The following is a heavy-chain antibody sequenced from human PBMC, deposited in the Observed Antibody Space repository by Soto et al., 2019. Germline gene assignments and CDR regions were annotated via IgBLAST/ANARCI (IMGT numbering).Heavy chain of an antibody. CDR1: GTSISGYY. J-gene: IGHJ5*02. CDR3: VRHGSRSLSDSFDP. D-gene: IGHD3-10*01. V-gene: IGHV4-4*07. Sequence: QVQLEESGPGLLKPSETLSLTCNVSGTSISGYYWSWIRQSAGKGLEWVGRIYATGTTHYSPSLKSRMSMSVDTSKRHSSLMLTSLTAADTGIYYCVRHGSRSLSDSFDPWGPGISVTVSS. CDR2: IYATGTT.